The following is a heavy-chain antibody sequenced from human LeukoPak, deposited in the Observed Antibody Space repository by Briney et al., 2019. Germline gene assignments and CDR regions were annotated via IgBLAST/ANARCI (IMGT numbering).Heavy chain of an antibody. J-gene: IGHJ5*02. CDR2: ISGSGGTT. V-gene: IGHV3-23*01. CDR1: GFIFSSYA. D-gene: IGHD2-2*01. CDR3: ATSTDYNWFDP. Sequence: GGSLRLSCAASGFIFSSYAMSWVRQAPGKGLEWVSAISGSGGTTYYADSVKGRFTISRDNSKNTLYLQMNSLRAEDTAVYYCATSTDYNWFDPWGQGTLVTVSS.